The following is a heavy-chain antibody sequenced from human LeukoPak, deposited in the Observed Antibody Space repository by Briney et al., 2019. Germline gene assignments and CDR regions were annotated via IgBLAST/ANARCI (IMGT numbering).Heavy chain of an antibody. V-gene: IGHV3-7*01. CDR2: INADGTEK. D-gene: IGHD3-16*01. Sequence: GVSLRLSFAASGLWLGRDWMRCVRQAPGKGLEGVVNINADGTEKSYADSVKGRFTISRDNDKHSLYLRLNSLRADDSAMYYYIIYYDPPVGDAFSIWGQETLVTVPS. CDR1: GLWLGRDW. CDR3: IIYYDPPVGDAFSI. J-gene: IGHJ3*02.